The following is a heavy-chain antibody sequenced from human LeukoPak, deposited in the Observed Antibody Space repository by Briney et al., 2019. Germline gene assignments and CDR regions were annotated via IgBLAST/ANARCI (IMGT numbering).Heavy chain of an antibody. D-gene: IGHD3-22*01. Sequence: SGPTLVNPTQTLTLACTFSGFSLSTSGMCVSWIRQPPGKALEWLARSDWDDDKYYSTSLKTRLTISKDTSKNQVVLTMTNMDPVDTATYYCAQTTYYYDSSGYWDKYYFDYWGQGTLVTVSS. CDR1: GFSLSTSGMC. V-gene: IGHV2-70*11. J-gene: IGHJ4*02. CDR2: SDWDDDK. CDR3: AQTTYYYDSSGYWDKYYFDY.